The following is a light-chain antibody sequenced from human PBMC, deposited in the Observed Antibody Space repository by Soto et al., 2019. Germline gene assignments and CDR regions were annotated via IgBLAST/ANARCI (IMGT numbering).Light chain of an antibody. CDR2: EGS. Sequence: QSALTQPASVSGSPGQSITMSCTGTSSDVGSDNFVSWYQQEPGKAPKLMIYEGSKRPSGVSHRFSGSKSGNTASLTISGLQAEDEADYYCCSYAGSSTYVVFGGGTQLTVL. J-gene: IGLJ2*01. CDR3: CSYAGSSTYVV. CDR1: SSDVGSDNF. V-gene: IGLV2-23*01.